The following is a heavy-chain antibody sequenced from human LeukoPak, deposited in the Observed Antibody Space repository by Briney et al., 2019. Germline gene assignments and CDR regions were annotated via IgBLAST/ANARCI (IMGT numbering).Heavy chain of an antibody. CDR2: INPNSGGT. CDR1: GYTFTGYY. Sequence: GASVKVSCKASGYTFTGYYMHWVRQAPGQGLEWMGWINPNSGGTNYAQKFQGRVTMTRDASISTAYMELGRLRSDDTAVYYCARDAGTAIGYYYYGMDVWGQGTTVTVSS. CDR3: ARDAGTAIGYYYYGMDV. J-gene: IGHJ6*02. V-gene: IGHV1-2*02. D-gene: IGHD5-18*01.